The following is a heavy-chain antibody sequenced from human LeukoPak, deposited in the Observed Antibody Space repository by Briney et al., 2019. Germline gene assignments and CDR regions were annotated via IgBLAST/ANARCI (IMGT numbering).Heavy chain of an antibody. J-gene: IGHJ4*02. V-gene: IGHV4-39*01. CDR3: ARHFRGIAVAGIWGYFDY. CDR2: IYYSGST. Sequence: SETLSLTCTVSGGSISSSSYYWGWIRQPPGKGLEWIGSIYYSGSTYYNPSLKSRVTISVDTSKNHFSLKLSSVTAADTAVYYCARHFRGIAVAGIWGYFDYWGQGTLVTVSS. D-gene: IGHD6-19*01. CDR1: GGSISSSSYY.